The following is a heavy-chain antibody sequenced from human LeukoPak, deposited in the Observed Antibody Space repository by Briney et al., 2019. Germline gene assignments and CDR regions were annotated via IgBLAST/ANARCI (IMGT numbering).Heavy chain of an antibody. Sequence: PGGSLRLSCAASGFTFSSYGMHWVRQAPGKGLEWVAFIRYDGSNKYYADSVKGRFTISRDNSKNTMYLQMNSLRAEDTAVYYCAKDHNMVRGVILDYSRQGTLVTVSS. V-gene: IGHV3-30*02. D-gene: IGHD3-10*01. CDR1: GFTFSSYG. J-gene: IGHJ4*02. CDR3: AKDHNMVRGVILDY. CDR2: IRYDGSNK.